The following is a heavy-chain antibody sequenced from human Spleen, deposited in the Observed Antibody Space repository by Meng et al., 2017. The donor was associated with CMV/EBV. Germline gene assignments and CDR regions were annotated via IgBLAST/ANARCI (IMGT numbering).Heavy chain of an antibody. Sequence: GGSLRLSCAASGFTFSSYAMHWVRQAPGKGLEWVAVISYDGSNKYYADSVKGRFTISRDNSKNTLYLQMNSLRAEDTAVYYCARGSPGGSSSGYYYYYGMDVWGQGTTVTVSS. V-gene: IGHV3-30*04. D-gene: IGHD6-6*01. CDR2: ISYDGSNK. CDR1: GFTFSSYA. J-gene: IGHJ6*02. CDR3: ARGSPGGSSSGYYYYYGMDV.